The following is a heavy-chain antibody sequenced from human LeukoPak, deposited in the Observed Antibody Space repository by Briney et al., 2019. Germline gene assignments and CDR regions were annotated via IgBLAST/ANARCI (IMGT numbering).Heavy chain of an antibody. J-gene: IGHJ6*02. D-gene: IGHD4-17*01. CDR3: AKVRGLRSVRGGYYYGMDV. Sequence: GGSLRLSCAASGFTFSSYGMHWVRQAPGKGLEWVAVISYDGSNKYYADSVKGRFTISRDNSKNTLYLQMNSPRAEDTAVYYCAKVRGLRSVRGGYYYGMDVWGQGTTVTVSS. V-gene: IGHV3-30*18. CDR1: GFTFSSYG. CDR2: ISYDGSNK.